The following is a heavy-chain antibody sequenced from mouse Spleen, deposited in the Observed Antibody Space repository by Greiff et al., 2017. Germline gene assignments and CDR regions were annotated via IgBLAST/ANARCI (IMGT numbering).Heavy chain of an antibody. Sequence: EVQVVESGGGLVQPGGSLKLSCAASGFTFSDYYMYWVRQTPEKRLEWVAYISNGGGSTYYPDTVKGRFTISRDNAKNTLYLQMSRLKSEDTAMYYCARHLLTGTFDYWGQGTTLTVSS. CDR2: ISNGGGST. J-gene: IGHJ2*01. CDR1: GFTFSDYY. CDR3: ARHLLTGTFDY. V-gene: IGHV5-12*01. D-gene: IGHD4-1*01.